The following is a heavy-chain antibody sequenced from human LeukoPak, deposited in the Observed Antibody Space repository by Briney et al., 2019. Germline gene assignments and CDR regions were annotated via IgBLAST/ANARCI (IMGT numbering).Heavy chain of an antibody. Sequence: PGGSLRLSCAASGFTFSSYSMNWVRQAPGKGLEWVSSFRSDNGNRDYEDSVKGRFTISRDNAKNSLYLQMNSLRAEDTAVYYCAREGVPAAFDIWGQGTMVTVSS. J-gene: IGHJ3*02. V-gene: IGHV3-21*01. CDR2: FRSDNGNR. CDR3: AREGVPAAFDI. CDR1: GFTFSSYS. D-gene: IGHD2-2*01.